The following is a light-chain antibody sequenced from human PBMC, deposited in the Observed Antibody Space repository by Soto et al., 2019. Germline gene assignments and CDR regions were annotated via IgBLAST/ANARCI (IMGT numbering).Light chain of an antibody. CDR2: GAS. J-gene: IGKJ1*01. CDR3: QQYGSSPRT. Sequence: EIVLTQSPGTLSLSPGARAPPSCRASQSVSTSSLAWYQQKGGQAPRLLIHGASSRATGIPDRFSGSGSGTDFTLTISRLEPEDFAVYYCQQYGSSPRTFGQGTKVDIK. CDR1: QSVSTSS. V-gene: IGKV3-20*01.